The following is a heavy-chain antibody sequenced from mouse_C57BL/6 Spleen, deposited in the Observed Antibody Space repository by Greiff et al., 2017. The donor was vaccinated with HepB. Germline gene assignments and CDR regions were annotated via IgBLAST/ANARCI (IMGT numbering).Heavy chain of an antibody. Sequence: VQLVESGAELVKPGASVKISCKASGYAFSSYWMNWVKQRPGKGLEWIGQIYPGDGDTNYNGKFKGKATLTADKSSSTAYMQLSSLTSEDSAVYFCARDDYHWYFDVWGTGTTVTVSS. CDR3: ARDDYHWYFDV. D-gene: IGHD2-4*01. J-gene: IGHJ1*03. V-gene: IGHV1-80*01. CDR2: IYPGDGDT. CDR1: GYAFSSYW.